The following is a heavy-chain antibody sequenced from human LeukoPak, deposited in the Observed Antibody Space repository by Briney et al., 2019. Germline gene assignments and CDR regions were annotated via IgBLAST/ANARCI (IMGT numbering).Heavy chain of an antibody. CDR2: INHSGST. D-gene: IGHD6-13*01. V-gene: IGHV4-34*01. J-gene: IGHJ4*02. CDR1: GGSFSGYY. Sequence: SETLSLTCAVYGGSFSGYYWSWIRQPPGKGLEWIGEINHSGSTNYNPSLKSRVTISVDTSKNQFSLKLSSVTAADTAVYYCARREGYSSSWYDYWGQGTLVTVSS. CDR3: ARREGYSSSWYDY.